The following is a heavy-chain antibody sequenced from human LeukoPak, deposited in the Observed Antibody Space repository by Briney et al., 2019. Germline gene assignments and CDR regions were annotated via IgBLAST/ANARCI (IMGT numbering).Heavy chain of an antibody. V-gene: IGHV3-30-3*01. Sequence: PGGSLRLSCAASGFTFSSYAMHWVRQAPGKGLEWVAVISYDGSNKYYADSVKGRFTISRDNSKNTLYLQMNSLRAEDTAVYYCARDRIMTTVTMFDYWGQGTLVTVSS. J-gene: IGHJ4*02. CDR3: ARDRIMTTVTMFDY. CDR1: GFTFSSYA. D-gene: IGHD4-17*01. CDR2: ISYDGSNK.